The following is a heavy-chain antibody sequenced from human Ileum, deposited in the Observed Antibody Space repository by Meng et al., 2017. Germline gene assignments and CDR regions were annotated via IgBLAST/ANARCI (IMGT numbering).Heavy chain of an antibody. CDR2: IYVDGRT. J-gene: IGHJ5*02. CDR3: AKSVNFDAGGYYP. V-gene: IGHV3-66*01. Sequence: VQLVDSGGRLVQPGGSLRPPCAASGFTVSVNYMSWVRQAPGKGLEGVSCIYVDGRTYYADSVKGRFTIFRDSSKNTLYLQMNSLRAEDTAVYYCAKSVNFDAGGYYPWGQGTLVTVSS. CDR1: GFTVSVNY. D-gene: IGHD3-22*01.